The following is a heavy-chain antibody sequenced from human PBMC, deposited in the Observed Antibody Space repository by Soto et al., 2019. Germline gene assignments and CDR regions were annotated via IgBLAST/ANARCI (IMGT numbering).Heavy chain of an antibody. V-gene: IGHV2-5*02. D-gene: IGHD5-18*01. CDR1: GFSLSTSGVG. CDR3: AHSRGYPGDAPAGDY. Sequence: QITLKESGPTLVKPTQTLTLTCTFSGFSLSTSGVGVGWIRQPPGKALEWLALIYWDDDKRYSPSLKSRLTITKDTSKNQVVLTMTNIDPVDTATYYCAHSRGYPGDAPAGDYWGQGTLVTVSS. J-gene: IGHJ4*02. CDR2: IYWDDDK.